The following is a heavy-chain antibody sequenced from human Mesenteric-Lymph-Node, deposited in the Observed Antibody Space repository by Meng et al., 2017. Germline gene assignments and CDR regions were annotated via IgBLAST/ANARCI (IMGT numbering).Heavy chain of an antibody. CDR2: ISTDGRTT. D-gene: IGHD7-27*01. Sequence: GGSLRLSCAASGFTFSTYWMHWVRQVPGKGLVWVSRISTDGRTTNYADSVRGRFTVSRDNAKNTLYLQMNSLRAEDTAVYYCARARSENWGRFEYWGQGTLVTVSS. CDR1: GFTFSTYW. V-gene: IGHV3-74*01. J-gene: IGHJ4*02. CDR3: ARARSENWGRFEY.